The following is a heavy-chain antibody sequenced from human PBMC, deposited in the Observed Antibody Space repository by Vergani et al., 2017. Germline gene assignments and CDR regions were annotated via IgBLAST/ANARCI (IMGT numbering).Heavy chain of an antibody. J-gene: IGHJ1*01. D-gene: IGHD6-19*01. CDR3: ARDPWYSSGRPAEYFQY. CDR1: GYTFTGYY. V-gene: IGHV1-2*02. CDR2: INPNSGGT. Sequence: QVQLVQSGAEVKKPGASVKVSCKASGYTFTGYYMHWVRQAPGQGLEWMGWINPNSGGTNYAQKFQGRVSMTRDTSICTAYMELSSLRSDDTAVYYCARDPWYSSGRPAEYFQYWGQGTLVTVSS.